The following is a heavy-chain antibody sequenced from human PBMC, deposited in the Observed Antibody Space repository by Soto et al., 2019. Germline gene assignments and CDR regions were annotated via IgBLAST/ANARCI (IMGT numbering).Heavy chain of an antibody. J-gene: IGHJ4*02. CDR2: IGGNDGST. CDR1: GFTFSIYV. Sequence: ELHLLESGGGLVQPGGSLGLSCVASGFTFSIYVMTWVRQAPGKGLEWVSAIGGNDGSTFYADSVKGRFTISRDNSKNTLYLQMDSLRAEDTAVYYCAKRGYCSGASCVFDYWGQGTLVTVSS. D-gene: IGHD2-15*01. V-gene: IGHV3-23*01. CDR3: AKRGYCSGASCVFDY.